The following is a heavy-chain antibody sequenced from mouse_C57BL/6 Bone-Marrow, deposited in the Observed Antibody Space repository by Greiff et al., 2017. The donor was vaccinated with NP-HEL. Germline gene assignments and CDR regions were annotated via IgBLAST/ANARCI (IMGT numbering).Heavy chain of an antibody. V-gene: IGHV14-4*01. J-gene: IGHJ3*01. Sequence: EGQRQQAGAERVRPGASVKLSCTASGWKRKEEERQGGKQRDEKGREGIGWIDPENGDTEYASKFQGKATITADTSSNTAYLQLSSLTSEDTAVYYCTTRAYWGQGTLVTVSA. CDR2: IDPENGDT. CDR1: GWKRKEEE. CDR3: TTRAY.